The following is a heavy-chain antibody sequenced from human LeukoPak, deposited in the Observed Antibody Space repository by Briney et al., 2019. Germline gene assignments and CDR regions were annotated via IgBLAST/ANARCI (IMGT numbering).Heavy chain of an antibody. D-gene: IGHD3-22*01. J-gene: IGHJ4*02. CDR2: IYHSGST. Sequence: PSETLSLTCAVSGYSISSDYYWGWIRQPPGKGLEWIGGIYHSGSTYYNPSLKSRVTISVDTSKNQFSLNLTSVTAADTAVYYCATLRALSITMIVVVITTYYFDYWGQGTLVTVSS. V-gene: IGHV4-38-2*01. CDR1: GYSISSDYY. CDR3: ATLRALSITMIVVVITTYYFDY.